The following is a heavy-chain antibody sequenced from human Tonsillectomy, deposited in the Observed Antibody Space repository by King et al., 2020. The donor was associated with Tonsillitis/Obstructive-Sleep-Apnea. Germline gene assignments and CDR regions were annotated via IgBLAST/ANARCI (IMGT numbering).Heavy chain of an antibody. D-gene: IGHD3-3*01. CDR3: ARDHYDFWSVYQGYYYYYMDV. J-gene: IGHJ6*03. Sequence: VQLVESGGGVVQPGRSLRLSCAASGFTFSSYAMYWVRQAPGKGLEGVAVISYDGSNKYYADSVKRRFTISRDNSKNTLYLQMNSLRAEDTAGYYCARDHYDFWSVYQGYYYYYMDVWGKGTTVTVSS. V-gene: IGHV3-30*01. CDR1: GFTFSSYA. CDR2: ISYDGSNK.